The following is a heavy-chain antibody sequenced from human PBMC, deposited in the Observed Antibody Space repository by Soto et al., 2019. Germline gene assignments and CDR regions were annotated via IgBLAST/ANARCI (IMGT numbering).Heavy chain of an antibody. V-gene: IGHV1-69*15. CDR1: GGSFSSSA. CDR2: IIPIFGSS. J-gene: IGHJ3*02. Sequence: VQLVQSGAEVKKPGSSVKVSCRVSGGSFSSSAISWVRQDPGQGLAWMGNIIPIFGSSKKSEKFQGRVTITADEATSTVYLELSSLTFEDTAVYSCVRAAAGEGTVNIWGQGTTVIVSS. D-gene: IGHD6-13*01. CDR3: VRAAAGEGTVNI.